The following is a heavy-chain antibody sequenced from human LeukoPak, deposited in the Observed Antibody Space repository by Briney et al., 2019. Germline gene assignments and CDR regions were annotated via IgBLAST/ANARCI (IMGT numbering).Heavy chain of an antibody. CDR3: ARLVVLTWFDP. Sequence: GGSLRLSCAASGFTVSSDYMSWVRQAPGKGLEWVSVIYSGGSTYYADSVKGRFTISRNNSKNTLYLQMNSLRAEDTAVYYCARLVVLTWFDPWGQGTLVTVSS. CDR2: IYSGGST. V-gene: IGHV3-66*04. CDR1: GFTVSSDY. J-gene: IGHJ5*02. D-gene: IGHD6-6*01.